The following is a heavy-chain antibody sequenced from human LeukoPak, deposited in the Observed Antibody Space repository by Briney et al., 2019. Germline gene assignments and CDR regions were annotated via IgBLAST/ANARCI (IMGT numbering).Heavy chain of an antibody. J-gene: IGHJ3*02. Sequence: GGSLRLSCAASGFTFDDYGLSWVRQAPGKGLEWVSTINWNGGSTGYADSVKGRFTISRDNAKNSLYLQMNSLRAEDTALYYCARGWRGYCSSTSCYNAFDIWGQGTMVTVSS. CDR3: ARGWRGYCSSTSCYNAFDI. V-gene: IGHV3-20*04. CDR2: INWNGGST. D-gene: IGHD2-2*02. CDR1: GFTFDDYG.